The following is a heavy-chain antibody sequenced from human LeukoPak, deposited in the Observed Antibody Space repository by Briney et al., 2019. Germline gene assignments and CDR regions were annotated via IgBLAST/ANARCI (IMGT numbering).Heavy chain of an antibody. CDR1: GFDFSSNW. CDR3: AKDYYWSIDY. Sequence: GGSLGLSCAASGFDFSSNWMHWVRHAPGQGLVWVSRIKGDGISTNYADSVKGRFTISRDIAKNTLYLQMNSLRAEDTGVYYCAKDYYWSIDYWGRGTLVTVSS. D-gene: IGHD2-8*01. J-gene: IGHJ4*02. CDR2: IKGDGIST. V-gene: IGHV3-74*01.